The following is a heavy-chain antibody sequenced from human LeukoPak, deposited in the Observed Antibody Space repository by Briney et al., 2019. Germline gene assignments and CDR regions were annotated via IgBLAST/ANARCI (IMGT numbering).Heavy chain of an antibody. CDR3: ANNFDY. V-gene: IGHV3-33*06. J-gene: IGHJ4*02. Sequence: GGALRLSCAPCLFTFIHYGMHWVRQAPGTGLEWVAVIWNDGSKKYYAYSAKGRYTISKDNSKNPLYLEINSLRAEDTAVYFCANNFDYWGRGTLVT. CDR2: IWNDGSKK. CDR1: LFTFIHYG.